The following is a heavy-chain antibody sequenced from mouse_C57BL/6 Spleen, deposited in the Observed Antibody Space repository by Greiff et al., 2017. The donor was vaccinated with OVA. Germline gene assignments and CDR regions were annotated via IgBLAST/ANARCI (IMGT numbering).Heavy chain of an antibody. CDR2: IDPSGSYT. CDR1: GYTFTSYW. CDR3: ARGSSYVGAMDY. D-gene: IGHD1-1*01. V-gene: IGHV1-69*01. Sequence: VQLQQPGAELVMPGASVKLSCKASGYTFTSYWMHWVKQRPGQGLEWIGEIDPSGSYTNYNQKFKGKSTLTVDKSSSTAYMQLSSLTSEDSAVYYCARGSSYVGAMDYWGQGTSVTVSS. J-gene: IGHJ4*01.